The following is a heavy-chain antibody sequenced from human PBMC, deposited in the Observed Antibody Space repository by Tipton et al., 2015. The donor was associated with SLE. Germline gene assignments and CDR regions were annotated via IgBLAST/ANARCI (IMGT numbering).Heavy chain of an antibody. CDR1: GGSISSYY. Sequence: TLSLTCTVSGGSISSYYWSWIRQPPGKGLEWIGYIYYSGSTNYNPSLKSRVTISVDTSKNQFSLKLSSVTAADTAVYYCARRWLQSHYFDYWGQGTLVTVSS. V-gene: IGHV4-59*08. D-gene: IGHD5-24*01. J-gene: IGHJ4*02. CDR3: ARRWLQSHYFDY. CDR2: IYYSGST.